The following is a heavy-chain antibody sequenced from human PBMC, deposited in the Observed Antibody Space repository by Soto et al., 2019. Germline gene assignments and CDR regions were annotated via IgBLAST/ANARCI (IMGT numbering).Heavy chain of an antibody. CDR1: GGSISSGGYS. D-gene: IGHD3-10*01. CDR3: ARVSGIYYYGMDV. Sequence: SETLSLTCTVSGGSISSGGYSWSWIRQPPGKGLEWIGDIYHSGSTYYNPSLKSRVTISVDTSKNQFSLKLSSVTAADTAVYYCARVSGIYYYGMDVWGQGTTVTVSS. V-gene: IGHV4-30-2*01. J-gene: IGHJ6*02. CDR2: IYHSGST.